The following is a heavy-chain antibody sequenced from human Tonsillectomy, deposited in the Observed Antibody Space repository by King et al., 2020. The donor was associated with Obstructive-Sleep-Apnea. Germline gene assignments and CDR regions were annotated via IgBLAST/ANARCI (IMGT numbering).Heavy chain of an antibody. V-gene: IGHV3-33*01. D-gene: IGHD2-2*01. CDR1: GFIFSSHG. CDR2: IWYDGINK. J-gene: IGHJ4*02. Sequence: VQLVESGGGVVQPGRSLRLSCAASGFIFSSHGMDWVRQAPGKGLEWVAGIWYDGINKFYADSVKGRFIISRDNSKNTLYLQMNSLRTEDTAIYYCARHAMTDCSSTSCGPLDHWGQGTLVTVSS. CDR3: ARHAMTDCSSTSCGPLDH.